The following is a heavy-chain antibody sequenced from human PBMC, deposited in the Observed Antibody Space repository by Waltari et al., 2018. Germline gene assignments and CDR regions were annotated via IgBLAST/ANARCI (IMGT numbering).Heavy chain of an antibody. CDR3: ARMSCSTTSCYTSYVFDP. CDR1: GFSLSNTRMG. Sequence: QVTLKESGPVLVKPPETLTLTCTVSGFSLSNTRMGVSCIRQPPGKALEWLAHIFSNDEKAYSTSLESRLTISKDTSKSQVVLTMTNVDPVDTSTYYCARMSCSTTSCYTSYVFDPWGQGTLVTVS. V-gene: IGHV2-26*01. CDR2: IFSNDEK. J-gene: IGHJ5*02. D-gene: IGHD2-2*02.